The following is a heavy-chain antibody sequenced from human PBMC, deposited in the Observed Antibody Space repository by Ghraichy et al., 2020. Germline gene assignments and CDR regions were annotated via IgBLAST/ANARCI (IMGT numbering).Heavy chain of an antibody. Sequence: SETLSLTCTVSGGSISSGGYYWSWIRQHPGKGLEWIGYIYYSGSTYYNPSLKSRVTISVDTSKNQFSLKLSSVTAADTAVYYCARDVVVTADATGENAFDIWGQGTMVTVSS. CDR2: IYYSGST. J-gene: IGHJ3*02. CDR3: ARDVVVTADATGENAFDI. CDR1: GGSISSGGYY. V-gene: IGHV4-31*03. D-gene: IGHD2-21*02.